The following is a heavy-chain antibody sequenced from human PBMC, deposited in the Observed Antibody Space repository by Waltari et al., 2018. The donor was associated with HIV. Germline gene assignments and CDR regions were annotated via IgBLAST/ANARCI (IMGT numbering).Heavy chain of an antibody. CDR1: GFTFSSYS. CDR2: ISSSSSYK. Sequence: EVQLVESGGGLVKPGGSLRLACAASGFTFSSYSMKWVRQAPGKGLEWVSFISSSSSYKYYADSVKGRCTISRDNAKNSLYLQMNSLRAEDTAVYYCARVATMIVVVTNPYYFDYWGQGTLVTVSS. V-gene: IGHV3-21*01. J-gene: IGHJ4*02. CDR3: ARVATMIVVVTNPYYFDY. D-gene: IGHD3-22*01.